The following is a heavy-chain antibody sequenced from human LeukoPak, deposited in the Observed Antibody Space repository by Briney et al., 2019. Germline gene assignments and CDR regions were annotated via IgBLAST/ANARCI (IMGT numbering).Heavy chain of an antibody. J-gene: IGHJ4*02. CDR1: GYMFTNYG. Sequence: ASVKVSCKASGYMFTNYGISWVRQAPGQGLEWMRWINAYNGNTNYAQRLQGRVTMTTDTSTSTAYMELRSLRSDDTAVYYCARGVYMVRGVIISLFDYWGQGTLVTVSS. CDR3: ARGVYMVRGVIISLFDY. D-gene: IGHD3-10*01. V-gene: IGHV1-18*01. CDR2: INAYNGNT.